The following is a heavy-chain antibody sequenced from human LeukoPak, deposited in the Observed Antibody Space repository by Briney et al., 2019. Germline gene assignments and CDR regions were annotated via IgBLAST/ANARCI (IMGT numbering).Heavy chain of an antibody. CDR1: GYSISSGYY. J-gene: IGHJ4*02. V-gene: IGHV4-38-2*01. D-gene: IGHD5/OR15-5a*01. Sequence: KASETLSLTCAVSGYSISSGYYWGWIRQPPGKGLDWIGSIYHSGSTYYNPSLKSRVTISVDTSKNQFSLKLSSVTAADTAVYYCARRNGVYGRGAEPPYDYWGRGTLVAVSS. CDR3: ARRNGVYGRGAEPPYDY. CDR2: IYHSGST.